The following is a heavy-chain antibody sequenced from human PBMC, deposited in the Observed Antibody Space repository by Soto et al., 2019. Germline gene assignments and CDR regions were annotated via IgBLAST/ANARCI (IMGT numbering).Heavy chain of an antibody. CDR3: AGVYYGGNSVNNY. V-gene: IGHV3-30-3*01. J-gene: IGHJ4*02. CDR2: TSYDGSNK. CDR1: GFTISSFA. D-gene: IGHD2-8*01. Sequence: TLSLSCAGSGFTISSFAISWVRQAPGKGLEWVAATSYDGSNKYYADSVKGRFIISRDNSKNTLDLLLNTLRAEDTAVYYCAGVYYGGNSVNNYWGQGTPVTVSS.